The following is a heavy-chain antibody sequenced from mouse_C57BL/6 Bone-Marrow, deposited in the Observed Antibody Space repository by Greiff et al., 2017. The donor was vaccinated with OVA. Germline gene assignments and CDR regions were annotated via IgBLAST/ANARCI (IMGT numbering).Heavy chain of an antibody. J-gene: IGHJ4*01. D-gene: IGHD1-1*01. CDR1: GYTFTSYG. Sequence: VQLQQSGAELARPGASVKLSCKASGYTFTSYGISWVKQRTGQGLEWIGEIYPRSGNTYYNEKFKGKATLTADKSSSTAYRELRSLTSEDSAVYFCARPYGSRGYYAMDYWGQGTSVTVSS. CDR3: ARPYGSRGYYAMDY. CDR2: IYPRSGNT. V-gene: IGHV1-81*01.